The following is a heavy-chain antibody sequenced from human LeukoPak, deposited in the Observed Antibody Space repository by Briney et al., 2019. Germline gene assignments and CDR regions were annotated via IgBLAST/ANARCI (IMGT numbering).Heavy chain of an antibody. D-gene: IGHD5-12*01. V-gene: IGHV3-53*01. CDR2: IYSGGST. Sequence: GGSLPLSCAASGFTVSSNYMSWVRQAPGKGLEWVSVIYSGGSTYYADSVKGRFTISRDNSKNTLYLQINSLRAEDTAVYYCARDSPGYGGYSYWGQGTLHSLSS. J-gene: IGHJ4*02. CDR3: ARDSPGYGGYSY. CDR1: GFTVSSNY.